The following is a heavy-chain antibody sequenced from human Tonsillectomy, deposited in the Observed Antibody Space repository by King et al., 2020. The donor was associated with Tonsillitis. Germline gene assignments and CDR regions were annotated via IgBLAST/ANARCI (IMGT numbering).Heavy chain of an antibody. D-gene: IGHD1-1*01. CDR1: GFSLSTSEVG. V-gene: IGHV2-5*02. J-gene: IGHJ4*02. CDR3: AHMGWKGFDS. CDR2: IFWDVDK. Sequence: TLKESGPTLVKPTQTLTLTCTFSGFSLSTSEVGVGWIRQPPGKALGGLALIFWDVDKSYSPSPNSRLTITKDTSKNQVVLTITNMDPVDTATYYCAHMGWKGFDSWGQGTLVTVSS.